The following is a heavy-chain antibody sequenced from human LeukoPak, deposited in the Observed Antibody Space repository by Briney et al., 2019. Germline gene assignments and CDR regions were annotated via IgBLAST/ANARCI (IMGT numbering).Heavy chain of an antibody. Sequence: ASVKVSCKASGYTFTSYDINWVRQATGQGLEWMGWMNPNSGNTGYAQKFQGRVTMTRNTSISTAYMELSSLRSEDTAVYYCARDVLAAPLATTYYYYYGTDVWGQGTTVTVSS. D-gene: IGHD6-13*01. V-gene: IGHV1-8*01. CDR2: MNPNSGNT. J-gene: IGHJ6*02. CDR3: ARDVLAAPLATTYYYYYGTDV. CDR1: GYTFTSYD.